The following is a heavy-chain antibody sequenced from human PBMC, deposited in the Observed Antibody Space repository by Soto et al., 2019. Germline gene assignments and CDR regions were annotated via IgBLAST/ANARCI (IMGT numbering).Heavy chain of an antibody. CDR3: AAGGGLPRYY. CDR1: GGSISSGGYS. CDR2: IYHSGST. J-gene: IGHJ4*02. V-gene: IGHV4-30-2*01. D-gene: IGHD5-12*01. Sequence: QLQLQESGSGLVKPSQTLSLTCAVSGGSISSGGYSWSWIRQPPGKGLEWIGYIYHSGSTYYNPSLKMRVTPSVARSKNQFSLKLRSVTAADTAVYYCAAGGGLPRYYWGQGTLVTVSS.